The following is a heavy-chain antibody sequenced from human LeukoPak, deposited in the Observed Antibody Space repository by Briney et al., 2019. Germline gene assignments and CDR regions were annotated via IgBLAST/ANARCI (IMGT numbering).Heavy chain of an antibody. V-gene: IGHV1-8*03. CDR1: GYTFTSYD. CDR2: MNPNSGNT. D-gene: IGHD3-9*01. Sequence: ASVKVSCKASGYTFTSYDINWVRQATGQGLEWMGWMNPNSGNTGYAQKFQGRVTITRNTSISTAYMELSSLRSEDTAVYYCATKHQSSNYDILTGELDYWGQGTLVTVSS. J-gene: IGHJ4*02. CDR3: ATKHQSSNYDILTGELDY.